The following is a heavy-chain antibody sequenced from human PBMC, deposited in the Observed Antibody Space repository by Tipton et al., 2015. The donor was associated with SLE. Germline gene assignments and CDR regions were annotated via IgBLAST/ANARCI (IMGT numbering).Heavy chain of an antibody. CDR3: ARGEFGGQWLRGFLDY. J-gene: IGHJ4*02. D-gene: IGHD3-10*01. Sequence: QLVQSGAEVKKPGSSVKVSCKASGGTFSSYAISWVRQAPGQGLEWMGGIIPILGIANYGQKFQGRVTITTDESTSPAYMELSSLGSEAMAEYYCARGEFGGQWLRGFLDYWGQGTLVPVSS. CDR2: IIPILGIA. V-gene: IGHV1-69*05. CDR1: GGTFSSYA.